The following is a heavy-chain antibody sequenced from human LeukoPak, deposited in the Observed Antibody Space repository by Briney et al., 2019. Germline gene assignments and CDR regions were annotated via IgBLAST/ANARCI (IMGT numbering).Heavy chain of an antibody. Sequence: GGSLRLSCAASGFTFSSYAMSWIRQAPGKGLEWVAVISYDGSNKYYADSVKGRFTISRDNSKNTLYLQMNSLRAEDTAVYYCARDGGYSYGYSFFDYWGQGTLVTVSS. V-gene: IGHV3-30-3*01. CDR1: GFTFSSYA. J-gene: IGHJ4*02. D-gene: IGHD5-18*01. CDR2: ISYDGSNK. CDR3: ARDGGYSYGYSFFDY.